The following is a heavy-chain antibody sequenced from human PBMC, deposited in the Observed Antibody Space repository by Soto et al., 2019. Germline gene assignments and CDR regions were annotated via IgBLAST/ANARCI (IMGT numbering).Heavy chain of an antibody. D-gene: IGHD3-22*01. V-gene: IGHV4-61*01. Sequence: PSETLSLTCTVSGGSVSSGSYYWSWIRQPPGKGLEWIGDIYNRGSTTYNPSLKNRVTISLDTSKNQFSLKLSSVTAADKAVYYCGREWKFYYSSGYNPLSFYRGQGTLNIVSS. CDR1: GGSVSSGSYY. CDR2: IYNRGST. CDR3: GREWKFYYSSGYNPLSFY. J-gene: IGHJ4*02.